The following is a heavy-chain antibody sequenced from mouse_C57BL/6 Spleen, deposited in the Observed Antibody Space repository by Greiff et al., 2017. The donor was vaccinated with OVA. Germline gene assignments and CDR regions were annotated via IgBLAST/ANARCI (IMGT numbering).Heavy chain of an antibody. J-gene: IGHJ2*01. D-gene: IGHD1-1*01. CDR3: ARDYYGSSYYFDY. V-gene: IGHV1-72*01. CDR1: GYTFTSYW. Sequence: QVQLQQPGAELVKPGASVKLSCKASGYTFTSYWMHWVKQRPGRGLEWIGRIDTNSGGTKYNEKFKSKATLTVDKPSSTAYMQLSSLTSEDSAVYYGARDYYGSSYYFDYWGQGTTLTVSS. CDR2: IDTNSGGT.